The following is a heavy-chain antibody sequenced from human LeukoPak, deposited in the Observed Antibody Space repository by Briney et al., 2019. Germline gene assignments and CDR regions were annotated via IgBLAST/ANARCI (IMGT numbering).Heavy chain of an antibody. CDR3: AKLGSGEPFDY. CDR2: ISDSGVST. V-gene: IGHV3-23*01. CDR1: GLTFRNYA. J-gene: IGHJ4*02. D-gene: IGHD3-10*01. Sequence: GGSLRLSCSVSGLTFRNYAMSWVRQVPGKGLEWVSSISDSGVSTYYAASVEGLFTISRDNSRNTVYLQMHSLRVEDTAVYYCAKLGSGEPFDYWGQGTLVTVSS.